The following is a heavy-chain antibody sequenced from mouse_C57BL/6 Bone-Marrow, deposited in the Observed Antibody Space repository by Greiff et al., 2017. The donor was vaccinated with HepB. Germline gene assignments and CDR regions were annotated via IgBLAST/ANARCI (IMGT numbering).Heavy chain of an antibody. CDR3: ARYDYDGKGLFAY. D-gene: IGHD2-4*01. CDR1: GYTFTSYW. V-gene: IGHV1-59*01. Sequence: QVQLKQPGAELVRPGTSVKLSCKASGYTFTSYWMHWVKQRPGQGLEWIGVIDPSDSYTNYNQKFKGKATLTVDTSSSTAYMQLSSLTSEDSAVYYCARYDYDGKGLFAYWGQGTLVTVSA. J-gene: IGHJ3*01. CDR2: IDPSDSYT.